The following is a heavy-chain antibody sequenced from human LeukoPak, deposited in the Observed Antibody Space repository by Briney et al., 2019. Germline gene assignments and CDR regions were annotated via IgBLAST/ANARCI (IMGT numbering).Heavy chain of an antibody. D-gene: IGHD5-18*01. V-gene: IGHV3-30-3*01. CDR2: ISYDGSNK. CDR3: ARDAGYGYGDAFDI. Sequence: GGSLRLFCAASGFTFSSYAMHWVRQAPGKGLEWVAVISYDGSNKYYADSVKGRFTISRDNSKNTLYLQMNSLRAEDTAVYYCARDAGYGYGDAFDIWGQGTMVTVSS. J-gene: IGHJ3*02. CDR1: GFTFSSYA.